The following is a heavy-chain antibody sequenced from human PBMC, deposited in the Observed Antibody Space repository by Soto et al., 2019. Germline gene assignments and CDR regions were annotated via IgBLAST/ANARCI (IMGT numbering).Heavy chain of an antibody. CDR2: IIPIFGTA. D-gene: IGHD6-25*01. J-gene: IGHJ6*02. Sequence: KVTWEGVGGTISVYPISCGRLNTGQGLEWMGGIIPIFGTANYAQKFQGRVTITADESTSTAYMELSSLRSEDTAVYYCASSSAAGYYYYGMDVWGQGTTVTVSS. V-gene: IGHV1-69*01. CDR3: ASSSAAGYYYYGMDV. CDR1: GGTISVYP.